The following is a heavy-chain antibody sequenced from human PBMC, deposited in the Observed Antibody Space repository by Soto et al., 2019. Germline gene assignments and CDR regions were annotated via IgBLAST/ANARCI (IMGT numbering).Heavy chain of an antibody. V-gene: IGHV3-73*02. J-gene: IGHJ4*02. Sequence: EVQLVESGGGLVQPGGSLKLSCAASGFTFSGSAMHWVRQASGKGLEWVGRIRSKANSYATAYAASVKGRFTIYRDDSKNTAYLQMNSLKTEDTAVYYCYRAGSSPPPNWGQGTLVTVSS. CDR1: GFTFSGSA. D-gene: IGHD6-19*01. CDR2: IRSKANSYAT. CDR3: YRAGSSPPPN.